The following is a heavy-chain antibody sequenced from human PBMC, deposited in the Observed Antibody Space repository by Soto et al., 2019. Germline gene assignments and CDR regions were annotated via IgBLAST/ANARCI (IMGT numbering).Heavy chain of an antibody. CDR2: IKQDGSEK. D-gene: IGHD6-6*01. V-gene: IGHV3-7*01. J-gene: IGHJ6*03. CDR1: GFTFSSYW. CDR3: ARGGTCIAARCYYYYMDV. Sequence: GGSLRLSCAASGFTFSSYWMSWVRQAPGKGLEWVANIKQDGSEKYYVDSVKGRFTISRDNAKNSLYLQMNSLRAEDTAVYYCARGGTCIAARCYYYYMDVWGKGTTVTVSS.